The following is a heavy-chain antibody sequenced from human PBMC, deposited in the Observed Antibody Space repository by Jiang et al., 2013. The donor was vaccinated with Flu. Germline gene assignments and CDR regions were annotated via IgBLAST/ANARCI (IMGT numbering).Heavy chain of an antibody. Sequence: VSCKASGGTFSSYAISWVRQAPGQGLEWMGGIIPIFGTANYAQKFQGRVTITADESTSTAYMELSSLRSEDTAVYYCARDREAYCSGGSCYILYYWGQGTLVTVSS. D-gene: IGHD2-15*01. V-gene: IGHV1-69*01. CDR2: IIPIFGTA. J-gene: IGHJ4*02. CDR3: ARDREAYCSGGSCYILYY. CDR1: GGTFSSYA.